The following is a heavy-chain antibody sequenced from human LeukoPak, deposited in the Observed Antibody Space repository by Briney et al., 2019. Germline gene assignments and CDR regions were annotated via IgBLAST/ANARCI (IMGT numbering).Heavy chain of an antibody. Sequence: GASVKVSCKASGYTFTGYYMHWVRQAPGQGLEWMGWINPNSGGTNYAQKFQGRVTMTTNTSTSTAYMELRSPRSDDTAVYYCARVSGSYMEYYFDYWGQGTLVTVSS. CDR1: GYTFTGYY. CDR2: INPNSGGT. J-gene: IGHJ4*02. V-gene: IGHV1-2*02. D-gene: IGHD1-26*01. CDR3: ARVSGSYMEYYFDY.